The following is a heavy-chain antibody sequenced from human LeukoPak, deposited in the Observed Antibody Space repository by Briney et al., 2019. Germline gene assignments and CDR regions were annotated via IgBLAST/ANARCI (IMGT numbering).Heavy chain of an antibody. J-gene: IGHJ4*02. CDR3: ARDSFLIGDRLPFDY. CDR1: GFPFTSYG. D-gene: IGHD7-27*01. CDR2: ISPYNDHT. Sequence: ASVKVSCKTSGFPFTSYGISWVRQAPGQGLEWMGWISPYNDHTNYAQKFQGRVTMSTDTSTTTVHMEPRSLRYDDTAVYYCARDSFLIGDRLPFDYWGRGTLVTVSS. V-gene: IGHV1-18*01.